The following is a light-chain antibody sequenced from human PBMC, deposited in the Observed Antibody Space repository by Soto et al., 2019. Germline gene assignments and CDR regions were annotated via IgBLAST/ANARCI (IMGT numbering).Light chain of an antibody. CDR2: EVN. CDR3: ASFRRGTTLV. V-gene: IGLV2-14*01. CDR1: RSDIGDSNF. J-gene: IGLJ1*01. Sequence: QSVLTQPASVSGSPGQSVTISCTGPRSDIGDSNFISWYQHSPGKAPRLLIYEVNNRPSGVSKRFSGSKAGNTASLTISGLLDDDEADYFCASFRRGTTLVFGSGTKVTGL.